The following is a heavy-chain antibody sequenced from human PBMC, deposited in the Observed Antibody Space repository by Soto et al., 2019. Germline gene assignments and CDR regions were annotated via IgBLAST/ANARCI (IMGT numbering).Heavy chain of an antibody. CDR2: IYPGDSDT. J-gene: IGHJ6*02. Sequence: GESLKISCKGSGYSFTSYWIGWVRQMPGKGLEWMGIIYPGDSDTRYSPSFQGQVTISADKSISTAYLQWSSLKASDTAMYYCARLGADCSSTSCYNYYYYYGMDVWGQGTTVTVSS. D-gene: IGHD2-2*02. CDR1: GYSFTSYW. CDR3: ARLGADCSSTSCYNYYYYYGMDV. V-gene: IGHV5-51*01.